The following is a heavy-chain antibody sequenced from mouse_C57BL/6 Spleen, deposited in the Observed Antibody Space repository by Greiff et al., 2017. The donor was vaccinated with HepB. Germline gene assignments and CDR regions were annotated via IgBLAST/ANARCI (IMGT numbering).Heavy chain of an antibody. CDR3: ARRTRPYYAMDY. CDR1: GYTFTSYW. CDR2: IYPGSGST. J-gene: IGHJ4*01. V-gene: IGHV1-55*01. D-gene: IGHD3-1*01. Sequence: QVQLQQSGAELVKPGASVKMSCKASGYTFTSYWITWVKQRPGQGLEWIGDIYPGSGSTNYNEKFKSKATLTVDTSSSTAYMQLSSLTSEDSAVYYCARRTRPYYAMDYWGQGTSVTVSS.